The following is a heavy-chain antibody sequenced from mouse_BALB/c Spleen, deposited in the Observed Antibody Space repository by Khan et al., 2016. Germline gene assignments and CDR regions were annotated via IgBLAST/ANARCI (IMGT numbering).Heavy chain of an antibody. Sequence: VQLQQSGAELVRSGASVKLSCTASVFNIKDYYMHWVKQRPEQGLEWIGWIDPETGDTEYAPKFQGKATMTADTSSNAAYLQFSSLTSEDSAVYYCNAIYYGSDAYLDCWGQGTTLTISS. V-gene: IGHV14-4*02. CDR2: IDPETGDT. J-gene: IGHJ2*01. CDR3: NAIYYGSDAYLDC. D-gene: IGHD1-1*01. CDR1: VFNIKDYY.